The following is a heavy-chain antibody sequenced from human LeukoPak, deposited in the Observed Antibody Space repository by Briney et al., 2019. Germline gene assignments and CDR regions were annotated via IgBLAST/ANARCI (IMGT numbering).Heavy chain of an antibody. Sequence: GGSLRLSCAASGFTFSTHWMHWVRQAPGKGPEWVTKIKYDGSDKYYVDSVKGRFTISRDNVKNSLYLQMDSLRVEDTAVYYCAATNGARGGTFDYWGQGTPVTVSS. V-gene: IGHV3-7*03. CDR3: AATNGARGGTFDY. J-gene: IGHJ4*02. CDR2: IKYDGSDK. CDR1: GFTFSTHW. D-gene: IGHD1-7*01.